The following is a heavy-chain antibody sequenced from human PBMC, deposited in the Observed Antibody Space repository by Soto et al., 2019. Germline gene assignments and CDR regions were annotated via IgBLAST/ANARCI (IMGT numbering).Heavy chain of an antibody. V-gene: IGHV4-39*07. CDR1: GGSISSGRDY. Sequence: SETLSLTCTVFGGSISSGRDYWGWIRQPPGKGLEWIGNIYYSGSTYYKPSLKSRVTISVDTSKNQFSLKLSSVTAADTAVYYCARSVFPWGRGTLVTVS. J-gene: IGHJ5*02. CDR3: ARSVFP. CDR2: IYYSGST.